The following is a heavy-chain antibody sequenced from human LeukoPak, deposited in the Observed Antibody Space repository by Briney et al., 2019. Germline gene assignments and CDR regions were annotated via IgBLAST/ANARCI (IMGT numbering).Heavy chain of an antibody. J-gene: IGHJ4*02. CDR1: GGTFSSYA. CDR3: ARAGAKLDSDYYFDY. CDR2: TIPILGIA. D-gene: IGHD1-26*01. Sequence: ASVKVSCKASGGTFSSYAISWVRQAPGQGLEWMGRTIPILGIANYAQKFQGRVTITADKSTSTAYMELSSLRSEDTAVYYCARAGAKLDSDYYFDYWGQGTLVTVSS. V-gene: IGHV1-69*04.